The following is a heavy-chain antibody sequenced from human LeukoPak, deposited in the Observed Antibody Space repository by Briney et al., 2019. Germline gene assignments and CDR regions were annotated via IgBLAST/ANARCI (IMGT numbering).Heavy chain of an antibody. CDR1: GFTFSSYE. Sequence: GRSLRLSCAASGFTFSSYEMNWVRQAPGKGLEWVSYIHNSGGTIYYADSVKGRFTISRDNAQNSLFLQMNSLRDEDTAVYYCATAGAGYNFFGLDWGQGTLVTVSS. D-gene: IGHD5-24*01. CDR3: ATAGAGYNFFGLD. V-gene: IGHV3-48*03. J-gene: IGHJ4*02. CDR2: IHNSGGTI.